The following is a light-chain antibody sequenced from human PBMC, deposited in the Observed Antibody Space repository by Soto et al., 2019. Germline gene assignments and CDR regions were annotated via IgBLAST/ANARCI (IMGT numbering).Light chain of an antibody. Sequence: GSLYFTPGERATLSCRASQSVDNNHLAWYQQRRGLPPRLLIYGASNRATGIPDRFSGSGSGTDFTLTISRLEPEDFAVYYCQQYGSSPLTFGGGSKV. J-gene: IGKJ4*01. V-gene: IGKV3-20*01. CDR1: QSVDNNH. CDR2: GAS. CDR3: QQYGSSPLT.